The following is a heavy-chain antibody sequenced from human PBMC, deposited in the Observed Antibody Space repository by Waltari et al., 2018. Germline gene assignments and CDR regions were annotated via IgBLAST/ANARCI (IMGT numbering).Heavy chain of an antibody. V-gene: IGHV1-69-2*01. Sequence: EVQLVQSGAEVKKTGATVKISCKASGYTFTDYYMHWVQQAPGKGLEWMVLVYTEEVKTIYAEKFQGRVTITADTSTDTAYMELSSLRSEDTAVYYCATDTAAAVIKSSYWWGQGTLVTVSS. CDR2: VYTEEVKT. CDR3: ATDTAAAVIKSSYW. J-gene: IGHJ4*02. D-gene: IGHD6-13*01. CDR1: GYTFTDYY.